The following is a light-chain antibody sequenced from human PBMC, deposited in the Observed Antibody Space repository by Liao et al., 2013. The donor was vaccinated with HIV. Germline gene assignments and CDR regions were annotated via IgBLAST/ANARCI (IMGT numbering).Light chain of an antibody. CDR2: VDS. Sequence: SHVLTQPPSVSVAPGQTARITCDGNNIGDESVHWYQHKPGQAPVLVIYVDSDRPSGIPERFSGSNSDNTPTLTVSGTQAVDEADYFCLAWDGDTAVFGTGTRVTVL. CDR1: NIGDES. J-gene: IGLJ1*01. CDR3: LAWDGDTAV. V-gene: IGLV3-21*01.